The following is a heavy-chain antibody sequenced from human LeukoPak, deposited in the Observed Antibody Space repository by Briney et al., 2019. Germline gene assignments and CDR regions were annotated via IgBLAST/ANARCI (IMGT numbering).Heavy chain of an antibody. D-gene: IGHD3-22*01. CDR2: INHSGST. Sequence: SETLYLTCAVYGGSFSGYYWSWIRQPPGKGLEWIGEINHSGSTNYNPSLKSRVTISVDTSKNQFSLKLSSVTAADTAVYYCARARAHLKYYYDSSGYYYFDYWGQGTLVTVSS. CDR1: GGSFSGYY. CDR3: ARARAHLKYYYDSSGYYYFDY. J-gene: IGHJ4*02. V-gene: IGHV4-34*01.